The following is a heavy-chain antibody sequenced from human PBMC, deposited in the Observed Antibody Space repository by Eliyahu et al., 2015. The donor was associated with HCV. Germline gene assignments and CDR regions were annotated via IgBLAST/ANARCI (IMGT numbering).Heavy chain of an antibody. CDR1: GFTFSKAW. D-gene: IGHD3-10*01. CDR2: IKSKTDGGTT. CDR3: TTGAPGGFDYYLDV. J-gene: IGHJ6*03. Sequence: EVQLVESGGGLVKPGGSLRLSCAASGFTFSKAWMSXGSPRPQGKGAEWVGRIKSKTDGGTTDYAAPVKGRFTISRDDSKSTLYLQMNSLKTEDTAVYYCTTGAPGGFDYYLDVWGQGTTVTVSS. V-gene: IGHV3-15*01.